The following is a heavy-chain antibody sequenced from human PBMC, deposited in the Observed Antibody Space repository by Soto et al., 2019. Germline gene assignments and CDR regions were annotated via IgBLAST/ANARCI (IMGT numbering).Heavy chain of an antibody. CDR3: ARGIRITMVRGVLYYFDY. CDR2: MNPNSGNT. Sequence: ASVKVSCKASGYTFTSYDINWVRQATGQGLEWMGWMNPNSGNTGYAQKFQGRVTMTRNTSISTAYMELSSLRSEDTAVYYCARGIRITMVRGVLYYFDYWGQGTLVTAPQ. D-gene: IGHD3-10*01. J-gene: IGHJ4*02. V-gene: IGHV1-8*01. CDR1: GYTFTSYD.